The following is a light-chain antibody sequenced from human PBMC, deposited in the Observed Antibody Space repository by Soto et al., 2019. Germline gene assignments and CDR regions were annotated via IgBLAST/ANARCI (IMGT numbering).Light chain of an antibody. V-gene: IGLV2-23*01. Sequence: QSVLSQPGTVSGSTGQAITISCTRRSSVVGSGIVFSSYQHYPGKAPHLIIYEGFKRPSGVSSRFSGSKSGNTASLTISGLQAEDEAEYYCCSHAGDDTYVFGTGTKVTVL. J-gene: IGLJ1*01. CDR3: CSHAGDDTYV. CDR2: EGF. CDR1: SSVVGSGIV.